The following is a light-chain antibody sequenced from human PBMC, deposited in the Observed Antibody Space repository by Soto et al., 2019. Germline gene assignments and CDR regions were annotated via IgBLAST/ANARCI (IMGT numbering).Light chain of an antibody. Sequence: DIQMTQSPFSVSAFVGDRVTITCRASQAISNWLARYQQKPGRAPKLLIYGASSLQSGVPSRFSGSGSGTYFTLTISGLQPEDFATYLCQQGNTFPPLTFGGGTRVDLK. CDR2: GAS. J-gene: IGKJ4*01. CDR3: QQGNTFPPLT. CDR1: QAISNW. V-gene: IGKV1-12*01.